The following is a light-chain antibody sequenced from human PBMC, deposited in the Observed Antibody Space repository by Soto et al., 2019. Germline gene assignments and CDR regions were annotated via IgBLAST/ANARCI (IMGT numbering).Light chain of an antibody. CDR2: RDA. J-gene: IGLJ2*01. Sequence: SYELSQPLSVSVALGQTARITCGGNNIGSKNVHWYQQKPGQAPVLVIYRDANRSSGIPERFSGSNSGNTATLTISSAQAGDEGDYYCQIWDSSIVFGGGTKLTVL. V-gene: IGLV3-9*01. CDR1: NIGSKN. CDR3: QIWDSSIV.